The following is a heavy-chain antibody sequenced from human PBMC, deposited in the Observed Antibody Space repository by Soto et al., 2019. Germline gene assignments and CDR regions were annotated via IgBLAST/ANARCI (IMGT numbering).Heavy chain of an antibody. Sequence: QVQLVQSGAEVKKPGSSVKISCKSSGGTFSSNTINWVRQAAGQGLEWMGGIIPLFGTPNYPEKFQGRVTITADKSTDTEYMESSGLRSEDTAVYYCASTAACGGDCYAFDSWGQGTLVTVS. CDR3: ASTAACGGDCYAFDS. V-gene: IGHV1-69*06. J-gene: IGHJ4*02. CDR2: IIPLFGTP. CDR1: GGTFSSNT. D-gene: IGHD2-21*02.